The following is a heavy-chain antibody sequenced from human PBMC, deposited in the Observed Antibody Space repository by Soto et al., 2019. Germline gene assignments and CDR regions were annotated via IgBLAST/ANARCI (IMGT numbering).Heavy chain of an antibody. J-gene: IGHJ4*02. CDR1: GFIFDDYA. CDR2: ISWNSGSI. V-gene: IGHV3-9*01. CDR3: AKDVGYCSSTSCYVWSGLDY. D-gene: IGHD2-2*01. Sequence: PGGSLRLSCAASGFIFDDYAMHWVRQAPGKGLEWVSGISWNSGSIGYADSVKGRFTISRDNAKNSLYLQMNSLRAEDTALYYCAKDVGYCSSTSCYVWSGLDYWGQGTLLTVSS.